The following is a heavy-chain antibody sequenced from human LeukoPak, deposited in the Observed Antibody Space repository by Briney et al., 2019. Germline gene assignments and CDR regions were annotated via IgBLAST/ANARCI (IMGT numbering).Heavy chain of an antibody. D-gene: IGHD2-15*01. CDR3: ARGADTHFDY. CDR2: IGTAGYT. V-gene: IGHV3-13*04. J-gene: IGHJ4*02. Sequence: GGSLRLSCAASGFTFSNYDMHWVRQATGKGLEWVSAIGTAGYTYYQGSVRGRFTMSRENAKNSLYLQMNSLTAGDTAVYYCARGADTHFDYWGQGILVTVSS. CDR1: GFTFSNYD.